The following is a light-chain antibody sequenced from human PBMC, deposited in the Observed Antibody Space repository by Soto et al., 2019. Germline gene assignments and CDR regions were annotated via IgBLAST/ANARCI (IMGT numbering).Light chain of an antibody. CDR3: TSWRTNTTMI. V-gene: IGLV2-14*03. J-gene: IGLJ2*01. CDR1: SSDIGAYNF. Sequence: QSALTQPASVSGSPGQSITISCTGTSSDIGAYNFVSWYQQHPGTAPKLMLYDVNIRPSGVSNRCSGSKSGNTASLTISGLQDEDEYDCYVTSWRTNTTMIFGGGTQLTVL. CDR2: DVN.